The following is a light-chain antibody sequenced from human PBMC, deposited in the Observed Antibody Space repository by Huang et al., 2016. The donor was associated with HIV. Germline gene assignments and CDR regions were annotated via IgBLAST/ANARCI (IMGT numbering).Light chain of an antibody. J-gene: IGKJ4*01. CDR3: QQRSKWLS. Sequence: IVLTQSPPPLSIYPGERVTLSCRASQSVGDYVAWYQQKPGQAPRLLIYDASQRASGVSARFSGSGSGTEFILTISSLEPEDYAVYYCQQRSKWLSFGGGTKVEIK. V-gene: IGKV3-11*01. CDR1: QSVGDY. CDR2: DAS.